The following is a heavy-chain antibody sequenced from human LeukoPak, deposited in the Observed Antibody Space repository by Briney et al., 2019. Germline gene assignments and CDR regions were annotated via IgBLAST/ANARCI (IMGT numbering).Heavy chain of an antibody. J-gene: IGHJ4*02. CDR1: GFTFSNYE. CDR2: IRGSGDTT. CDR3: AKDARRTSGWYFFDY. V-gene: IGHV3-23*01. Sequence: GGSLRLSCSASGFTFSNYEMNWVRQAPGKGLEWISYIRGSGDTTYYADSVKGQFTISGDNSRNTLFLQMNSLRAEDTAVYYCAKDARRTSGWYFFDYWGQGTLVTVSS. D-gene: IGHD6-13*01.